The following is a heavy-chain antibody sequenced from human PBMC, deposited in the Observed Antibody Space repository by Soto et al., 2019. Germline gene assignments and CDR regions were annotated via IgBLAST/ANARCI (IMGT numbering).Heavy chain of an antibody. Sequence: ASGKVSWKASGYTFTSYGISWVRQAPGQGLEWMGWISAYNGNTNYAQKLQGRVTMTTDPSTSTAYMELRSLRSDDTAVYYCARDWASSYYDSSGYYHPYYYYGMDVWGQGTTVTVSS. CDR2: ISAYNGNT. J-gene: IGHJ6*02. V-gene: IGHV1-18*01. CDR3: ARDWASSYYDSSGYYHPYYYYGMDV. CDR1: GYTFTSYG. D-gene: IGHD3-22*01.